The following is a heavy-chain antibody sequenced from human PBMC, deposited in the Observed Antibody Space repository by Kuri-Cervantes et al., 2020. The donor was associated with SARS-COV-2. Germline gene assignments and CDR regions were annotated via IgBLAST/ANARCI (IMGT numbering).Heavy chain of an antibody. CDR1: GFTFSSYA. D-gene: IGHD1-1*01. CDR2: LSGSGIFT. V-gene: IGHV3-23*01. CDR3: VRDGDHWNFDY. Sequence: GESLKISCAASGFTFSSYAMAWVRQPPGKGLEWVSTLSGSGIFTYYADSVRGRFTISRDNAKNMLFLQMNSLRAEDTAVYYCVRDGDHWNFDYWGQGTLVTVSS. J-gene: IGHJ4*02.